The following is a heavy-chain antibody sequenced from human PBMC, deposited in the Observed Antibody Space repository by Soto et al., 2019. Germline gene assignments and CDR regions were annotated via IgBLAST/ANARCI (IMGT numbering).Heavy chain of an antibody. CDR1: GFTFNNYA. V-gene: IGHV3-23*01. CDR3: AKGGLITTSPYDFDY. D-gene: IGHD3-16*01. J-gene: IGHJ4*02. Sequence: DVQLLESGGGLVQPGGSLRLSCAASGFTFNNYAMNWVRQAPGTGLEWVSTISGNGGSTYYADSVKGRFTISRDNSKNTLYLQMNSLRAEDTALYYCAKGGLITTSPYDFDYWGQGPLVTVSS. CDR2: ISGNGGST.